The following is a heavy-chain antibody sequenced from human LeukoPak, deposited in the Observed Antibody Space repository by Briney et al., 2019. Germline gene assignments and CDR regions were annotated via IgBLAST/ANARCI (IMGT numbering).Heavy chain of an antibody. CDR3: AKDHEGVGAPVKDY. V-gene: IGHV3-23*01. CDR1: GFTFSSYA. J-gene: IGHJ4*02. Sequence: GGSLRLSCAASGFTFSSYAMSWVRQAPGKGLGWVSAISGSGGSTYYADSVKGRFTISRDNSKNTLYLQMNSLRAEDTAVYYCAKDHEGVGAPVKDYWGQGTLVTVSS. D-gene: IGHD1-26*01. CDR2: ISGSGGST.